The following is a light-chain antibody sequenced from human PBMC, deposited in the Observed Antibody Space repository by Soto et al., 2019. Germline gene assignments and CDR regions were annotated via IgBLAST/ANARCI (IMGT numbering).Light chain of an antibody. CDR1: SSDVGDYNL. Sequence: QSALTQPASVSGSPGQSITISCTGSSSDVGDYNLVSWYQQHPGKAPKLMIYEVSQRPSGVSNRFSGSKSGNTASLTISGLQAEDEADYDCCSYAVGTTYVFGTGTKLTVL. CDR3: CSYAVGTTYV. V-gene: IGLV2-23*02. CDR2: EVS. J-gene: IGLJ1*01.